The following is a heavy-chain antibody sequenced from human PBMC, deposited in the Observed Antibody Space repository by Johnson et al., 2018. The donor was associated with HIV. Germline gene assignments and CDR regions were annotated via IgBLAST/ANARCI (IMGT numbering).Heavy chain of an antibody. D-gene: IGHD1-14*01. V-gene: IGHV3-30*02. CDR1: GFTFSSYG. Sequence: QVQLVESGGGVVQPGGSLRLSCAASGFTFSSYGMHWVRQAPGKGLEWVAFMRYDGSNKFYADSLKGRFTISRDNSKNTLYLQMNSLRAEDTAVYYCARDTTNAFDIWGQGTMVTVSS. CDR3: ARDTTNAFDI. J-gene: IGHJ3*02. CDR2: MRYDGSNK.